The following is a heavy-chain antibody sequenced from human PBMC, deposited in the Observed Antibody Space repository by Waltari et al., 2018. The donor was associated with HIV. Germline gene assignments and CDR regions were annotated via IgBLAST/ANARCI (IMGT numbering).Heavy chain of an antibody. CDR3: AREKNIPEKYHGMDV. Sequence: QVQLVQSGAEVKKPGASVKVSCKASGYTSTSYSLHWVRQAPGRRFEWMGWINAGNGNTKYSQKMQGRVTITRDTSASTAYMELTSLRSEDTAVYYCAREKNIPEKYHGMDVWGQGTTVTVSS. CDR1: GYTSTSYS. J-gene: IGHJ6*02. CDR2: INAGNGNT. V-gene: IGHV1-3*01.